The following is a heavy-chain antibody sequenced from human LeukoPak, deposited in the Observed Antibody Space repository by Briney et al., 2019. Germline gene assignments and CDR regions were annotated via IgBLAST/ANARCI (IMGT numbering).Heavy chain of an antibody. J-gene: IGHJ6*03. D-gene: IGHD3-10*01. CDR2: IYYSGST. CDR3: ARAPQLLWFGEPSYYMDV. Sequence: SETLSLTCGVYGGSFSPYYWSWIRQPPGKGLEWSGYIYYSGSTNYNPSLKSRVTISVDTSKNQFSLKLSSVTAADTAVYYCARAPQLLWFGEPSYYMDVWGKGTTVTISS. CDR1: GGSFSPYY. V-gene: IGHV4-59*01.